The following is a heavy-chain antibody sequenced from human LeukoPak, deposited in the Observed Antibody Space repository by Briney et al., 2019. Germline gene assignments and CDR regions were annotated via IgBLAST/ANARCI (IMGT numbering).Heavy chain of an antibody. CDR3: SRDGTAAGLYFDL. Sequence: PGGSLRLXCAVSGFTFSSYWMNWVRQAPGKVLEWVASIRQDGGEKSYVDSVKGRFIISRDNTKNSLYLQINSLRAEDTAMYYCSRDGTAAGLYFDLWGQGTLVTVSS. J-gene: IGHJ4*01. CDR2: IRQDGGEK. D-gene: IGHD6-13*01. V-gene: IGHV3-7*01. CDR1: GFTFSSYW.